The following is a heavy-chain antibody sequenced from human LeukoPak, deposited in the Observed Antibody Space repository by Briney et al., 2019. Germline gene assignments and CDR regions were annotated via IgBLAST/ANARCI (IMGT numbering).Heavy chain of an antibody. V-gene: IGHV3-21*01. CDR1: GFTFSSYE. CDR2: ITSSSTYI. Sequence: PGGSLRLSCAASGFTFSSYEMNWVRQAPGKGLEWVSSITSSSTYIFYADSLKGRFTISRDNAKNSVYLQMNGLRAEDTAVYYCARAPPHYSGSYFPAMLWGQGTLVTVSS. J-gene: IGHJ4*02. D-gene: IGHD1-26*01. CDR3: ARAPPHYSGSYFPAML.